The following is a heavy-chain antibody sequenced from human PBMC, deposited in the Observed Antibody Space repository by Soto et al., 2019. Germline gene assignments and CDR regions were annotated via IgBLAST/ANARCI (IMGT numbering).Heavy chain of an antibody. CDR2: IWYDGSNK. Sequence: QVQLVESGGGVVQPGRSLRLSCAASGFTFSSYGMHWVRQAPGKGLEWVAVIWYDGSNKYYADSVKGRFTISRDNSKNTLYLQMNSLRAEDTAVYYCARDPALGLYYYYGMDVWGQGTTVTVSS. D-gene: IGHD3-16*02. J-gene: IGHJ6*02. V-gene: IGHV3-33*01. CDR3: ARDPALGLYYYYGMDV. CDR1: GFTFSSYG.